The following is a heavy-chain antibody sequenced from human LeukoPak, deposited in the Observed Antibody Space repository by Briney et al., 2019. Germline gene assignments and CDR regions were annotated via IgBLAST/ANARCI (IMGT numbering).Heavy chain of an antibody. D-gene: IGHD6-6*01. Sequence: SETLSLTCAVSGGSISSHYWSWIRQPPGKGLEWVGFIYYSGTTKYNPSLKSRVTISADTSKNQFSLKLSSVTAADTAVYYCARQADDSSSSLVYFDYWGQGTLVTVSS. CDR2: IYYSGTT. CDR3: ARQADDSSSSLVYFDY. V-gene: IGHV4-59*08. J-gene: IGHJ4*02. CDR1: GGSISSHY.